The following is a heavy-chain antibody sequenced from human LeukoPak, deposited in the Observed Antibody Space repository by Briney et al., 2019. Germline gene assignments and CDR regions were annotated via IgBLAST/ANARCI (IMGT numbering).Heavy chain of an antibody. CDR1: GFTFSSYE. J-gene: IGHJ4*02. Sequence: GGSLRLSCAASGFTFSSYEMNWVRQAPGKGLEWVSYISSSGSTIYYADSVKGRFTISRDNAKNSLYLQMNSLRAEDTAVYYCVREVSEWLLGYFDYWGQGTLVTVSS. CDR3: VREVSEWLLGYFDY. D-gene: IGHD3-3*01. V-gene: IGHV3-48*03. CDR2: ISSSGSTI.